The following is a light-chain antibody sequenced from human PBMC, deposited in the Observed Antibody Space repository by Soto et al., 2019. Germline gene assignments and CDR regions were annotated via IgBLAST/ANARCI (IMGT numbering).Light chain of an antibody. J-gene: IGLJ1*01. Sequence: QSVLTQPPSVSGAPGQRVTISCTGSSSNIGAGYDVHWYQQLPGTAPKLLIYGNSNRPSGVPDRFSGSKSGTSASLAITGLQADDEAYYYCQAFDSSRFYVFGTPTTVTGL. CDR3: QAFDSSRFYV. CDR2: GNS. V-gene: IGLV1-40*01. CDR1: SSNIGAGYD.